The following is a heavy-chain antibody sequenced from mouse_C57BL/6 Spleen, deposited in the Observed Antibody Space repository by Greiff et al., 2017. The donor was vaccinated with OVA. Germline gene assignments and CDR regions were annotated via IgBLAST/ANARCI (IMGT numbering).Heavy chain of an antibody. CDR2: INPSTGGT. J-gene: IGHJ1*03. CDR1: GYSFTGYY. Sequence: EVQLQQSGPELVKPGASVKISCKASGYSFTGYYMNWVKQSPEKSLEWIGEINPSTGGTTYNQKFKAKATLTVDKSSSTAYMQLKSLTSEDSAVYYCARGHYYGSSYDWYFDVWGTGTTVTVSS. CDR3: ARGHYYGSSYDWYFDV. D-gene: IGHD1-1*01. V-gene: IGHV1-42*01.